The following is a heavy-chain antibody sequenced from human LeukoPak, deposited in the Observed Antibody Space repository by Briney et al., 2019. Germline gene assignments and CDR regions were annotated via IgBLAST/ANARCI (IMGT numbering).Heavy chain of an antibody. CDR1: GGTFSSYA. CDR3: ARTTVTTSDDAFDI. D-gene: IGHD4-17*01. V-gene: IGHV1-69*01. J-gene: IGHJ3*02. CDR2: IIPIFGTA. Sequence: ASVKVSCKASGGTFSSYAISWVRQAPGQGLEWMGGIIPIFGTANYAQKFQGRVTITADESTSTAYMELSSLRSEDTAVYYCARTTVTTSDDAFDIWGQGTMVTVSS.